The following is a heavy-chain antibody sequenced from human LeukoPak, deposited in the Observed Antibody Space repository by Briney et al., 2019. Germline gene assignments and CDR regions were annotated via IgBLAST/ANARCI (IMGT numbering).Heavy chain of an antibody. CDR1: GGSISSESYY. Sequence: SVTLSLTCSVSGGSISSESYYWGWIRQSPGKGLEWIGNAFYSGKAYYNPSLKSRVTISVDTSKSQFSLKVSSAIAADTAVYYCAGSFGAATGSLDYWGQGILVTVSS. V-gene: IGHV4-39*01. D-gene: IGHD3-16*01. CDR3: AGSFGAATGSLDY. J-gene: IGHJ4*02. CDR2: AFYSGKA.